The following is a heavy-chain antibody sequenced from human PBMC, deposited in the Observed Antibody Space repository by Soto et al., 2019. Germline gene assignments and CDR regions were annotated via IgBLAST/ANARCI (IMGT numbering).Heavy chain of an antibody. CDR3: AKDIGHYGDYLDY. D-gene: IGHD4-17*01. CDR1: GFTFDDYA. J-gene: IGHJ4*02. CDR2: ISWNSSSI. V-gene: IGHV3-9*01. Sequence: GGSLRLSCAASGFTFDDYAMHWVRQAPGKGLEWVSGISWNSSSIGYADSVKGRFTISRDNAKNSLYLQMNSLRAEDTALYYCAKDIGHYGDYLDYWGQGTLVTVSS.